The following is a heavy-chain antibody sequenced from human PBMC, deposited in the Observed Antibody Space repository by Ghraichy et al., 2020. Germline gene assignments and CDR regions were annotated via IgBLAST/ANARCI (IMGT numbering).Heavy chain of an antibody. CDR2: INHSGST. Sequence: SETLSLTCAVYGGSFSGYYWSWIRQPPGKGLEWIGEINHSGSTNYNPSLKSRVTISVDTSKNQFSLKLSSVTAADTAVYYCARVRSWSTGVGLGFLWFDPWGQGTLVTVSS. J-gene: IGHJ5*02. CDR1: GGSFSGYY. V-gene: IGHV4-34*01. D-gene: IGHD6-13*01. CDR3: ARVRSWSTGVGLGFLWFDP.